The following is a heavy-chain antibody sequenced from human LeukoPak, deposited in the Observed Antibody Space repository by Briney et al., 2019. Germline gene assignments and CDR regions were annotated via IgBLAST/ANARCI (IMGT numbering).Heavy chain of an antibody. Sequence: GGSLRLSCAASGFTFSSYPMSWVRQAPGKGLEWVPGISGSGVSTNYADSVKGRFTISRDNSKNTLYLQMDSLRAEDTAVYYCAKDFWGQYYFDYWGQGTLVTVSS. CDR3: AKDFWGQYYFDY. V-gene: IGHV3-23*01. CDR2: ISGSGVST. J-gene: IGHJ4*02. D-gene: IGHD3-16*01. CDR1: GFTFSSYP.